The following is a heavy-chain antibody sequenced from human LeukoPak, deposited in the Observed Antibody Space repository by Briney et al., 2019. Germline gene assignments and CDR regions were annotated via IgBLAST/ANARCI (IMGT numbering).Heavy chain of an antibody. Sequence: SETLSLTCTVSGGSISSYYWSWIRQPPGKGLEWIGYIYYSGSTNYNPSLKSRVTISVDTSKNQFSLKLSSVTAAVTAVYYCAREGGGYFDPWGQGTLVTVSS. V-gene: IGHV4-59*01. CDR3: AREGGGYFDP. D-gene: IGHD6-13*01. CDR2: IYYSGST. CDR1: GGSISSYY. J-gene: IGHJ5*02.